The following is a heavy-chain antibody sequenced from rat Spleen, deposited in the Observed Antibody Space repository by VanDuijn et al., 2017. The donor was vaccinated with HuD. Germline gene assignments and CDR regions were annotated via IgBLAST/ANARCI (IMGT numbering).Heavy chain of an antibody. D-gene: IGHD1-4*01. CDR3: ARLEGITSDWFAY. V-gene: IGHV2-13*01. CDR1: GFSLTSYG. CDR2: MWSGGGT. J-gene: IGHJ2*01. Sequence: QVQLKESGPGLVQPSQTLSLTCTVSGFSLTSYGVIWVHQPPGKGLEWMGTMWSGGGTSYNSAVQSRLSISRDTSKSQVFLKVNSLQPEDTGTYYCARLEGITSDWFAYWGQGVMVTVSS.